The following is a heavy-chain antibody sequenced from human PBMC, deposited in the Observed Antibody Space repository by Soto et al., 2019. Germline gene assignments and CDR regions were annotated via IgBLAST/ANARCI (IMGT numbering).Heavy chain of an antibody. CDR2: INHSGSA. D-gene: IGHD2-21*01. CDR3: ASRYCDSDC. J-gene: IGHJ4*02. Sequence: QVQLQQWGAGLLKPSETLSLTCAVYGGSFSGYYWSWIRQPPGRGLGWIGEINHSGSANVNPTLKSRRTISVDTSKNPFSLKLSSVTAAGTAVYYCASRYCDSDCWGQGTMVTVSS. CDR1: GGSFSGYY. V-gene: IGHV4-34*01.